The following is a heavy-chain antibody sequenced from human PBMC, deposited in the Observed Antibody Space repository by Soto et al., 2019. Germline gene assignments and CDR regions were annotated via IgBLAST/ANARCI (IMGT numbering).Heavy chain of an antibody. CDR3: AREVAAAGTNWFDP. Sequence: PGGALILSCAASGFTFSSYEMNWVRQAPGKGLEWVSYISSSGSTIYYADSVKGRFTISRDNAKNSLYLQMNSLRAEDTAVYYCAREVAAAGTNWFDPWGQGTLVTV. J-gene: IGHJ5*02. CDR1: GFTFSSYE. CDR2: ISSSGSTI. V-gene: IGHV3-48*03. D-gene: IGHD6-13*01.